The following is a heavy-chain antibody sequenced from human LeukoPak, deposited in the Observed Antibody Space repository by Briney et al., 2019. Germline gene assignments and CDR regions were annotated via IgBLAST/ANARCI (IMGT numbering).Heavy chain of an antibody. D-gene: IGHD3-3*01. J-gene: IGHJ4*02. CDR3: ARDRRTIFGVDTRHYFDY. Sequence: GGSLRLSCEASGLTFDIYSMSWVRQAPGKGLEWVANIKQDGSEKYYVDSVKGRFTISRDNAKNSLYLQMNSLRAEDTAVYYCARDRRTIFGVDTRHYFDYWGQGTLVTVSS. CDR2: IKQDGSEK. V-gene: IGHV3-7*01. CDR1: GLTFDIYS.